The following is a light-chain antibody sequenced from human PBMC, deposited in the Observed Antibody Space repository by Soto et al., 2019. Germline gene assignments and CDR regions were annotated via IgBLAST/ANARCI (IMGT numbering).Light chain of an antibody. V-gene: IGKV1-39*01. CDR1: QSISSY. J-gene: IGKJ2*01. CDR3: QQSYSTPVT. CDR2: AAS. Sequence: DIQMTQSPYSLSASVGDRVTITCRASQSISSYLNWYQQKPGKAPKLLIYAASSLQSGVPSRFSGSGSRTEFTLTISSLQPEDFATYYCQQSYSTPVTFGQGTKLEIK.